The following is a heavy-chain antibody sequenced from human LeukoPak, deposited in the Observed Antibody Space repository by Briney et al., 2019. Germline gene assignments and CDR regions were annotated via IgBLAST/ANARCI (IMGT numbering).Heavy chain of an antibody. Sequence: SETLSLTCTVSGGSISSYYWSWIRQPPGKGLEWIGYIYYSGSTNYNPSLKSRVTISVDTSKNQFSLKLSSVTAADTAVYYCAKDRYYYGSGSYYTPDYWGQGTLVTVSS. CDR2: IYYSGST. V-gene: IGHV4-59*01. CDR3: AKDRYYYGSGSYYTPDY. J-gene: IGHJ4*02. CDR1: GGSISSYY. D-gene: IGHD3-10*01.